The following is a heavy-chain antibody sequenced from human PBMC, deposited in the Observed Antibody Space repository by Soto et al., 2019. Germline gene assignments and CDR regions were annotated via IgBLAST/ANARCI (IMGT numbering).Heavy chain of an antibody. CDR1: GFTFSSYS. D-gene: IGHD3-22*01. V-gene: IGHV3-21*01. CDR2: ISSSSSYI. Sequence: GGSRRLSCAASGFTFSSYSMNWVRQAPGKGLEWVSSISSSSSYIYYADSVKGRFTISRDNAKNSLYLQMNSLRAEDTAVYYCVRDQLYYYDIFGRPLNGFDIWGQGTMVTVSS. J-gene: IGHJ3*02. CDR3: VRDQLYYYDIFGRPLNGFDI.